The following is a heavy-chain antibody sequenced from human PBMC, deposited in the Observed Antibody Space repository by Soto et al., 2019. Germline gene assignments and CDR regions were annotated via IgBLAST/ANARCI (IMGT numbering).Heavy chain of an antibody. CDR2: ISWNSGSI. D-gene: IGHD1-1*01. J-gene: IGHJ6*02. V-gene: IGHV3-9*01. CDR1: GFTFDDYA. Sequence: PGGSLRLSCAASGFTFDDYAMHWVRQAPGKGLEWVSGISWNSGSIGYADSVKGRFTISRDNAKNSLYLQMNSLRAEDTALYYCAKSYAGSPFYGMDVWGQGTTVTVSS. CDR3: AKSYAGSPFYGMDV.